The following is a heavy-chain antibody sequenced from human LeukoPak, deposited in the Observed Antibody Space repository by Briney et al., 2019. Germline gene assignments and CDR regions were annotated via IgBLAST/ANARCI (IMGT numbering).Heavy chain of an antibody. J-gene: IGHJ4*02. CDR2: IYSSGST. Sequence: SETLSLTCTVSDGSISIYYWNWIRQPAGKGLEWIGRIYSSGSTNYNPSLKSRVTMSVDTSKNQFSLNLSSVTAADTALYYCARGSRNCSGGSCYSSWDYWGQGTLVTVSS. CDR3: ARGSRNCSGGSCYSSWDY. V-gene: IGHV4-4*07. D-gene: IGHD2-15*01. CDR1: DGSISIYY.